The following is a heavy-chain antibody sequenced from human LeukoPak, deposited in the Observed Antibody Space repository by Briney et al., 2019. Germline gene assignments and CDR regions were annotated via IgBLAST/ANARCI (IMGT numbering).Heavy chain of an antibody. Sequence: SETLSLTCAVYGGSLSGYYWSWIRQPPGKGLEWIGEINHSGSTNYNPSLKSRVTISVDMSKNQFSLKLSSVTAADTAVYYCARGHDSSGYYFWFDPWGQGTLVTVSS. D-gene: IGHD3-22*01. CDR2: INHSGST. CDR1: GGSLSGYY. V-gene: IGHV4-34*01. J-gene: IGHJ5*02. CDR3: ARGHDSSGYYFWFDP.